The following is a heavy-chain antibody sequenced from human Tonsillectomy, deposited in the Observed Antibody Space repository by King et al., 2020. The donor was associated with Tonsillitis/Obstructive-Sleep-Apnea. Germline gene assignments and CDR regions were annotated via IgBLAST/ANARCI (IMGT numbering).Heavy chain of an antibody. Sequence: QLVQSGAEVKKPGASVRVSCKASGYTFTAYYIHWVRQAPGQGLEWVGRINPNSGDSKYAQKFQGRVTITRDTSIRTAYMDLSRVTSDDTVVYYCAREVNNWFDLWGQGTLVTVSS. J-gene: IGHJ5*02. CDR3: AREVNNWFDL. D-gene: IGHD2-21*01. CDR1: GYTFTAYY. CDR2: INPNSGDS. V-gene: IGHV1-2*01.